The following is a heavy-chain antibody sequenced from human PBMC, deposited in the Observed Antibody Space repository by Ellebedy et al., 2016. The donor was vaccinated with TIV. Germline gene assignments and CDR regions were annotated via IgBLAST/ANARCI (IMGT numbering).Heavy chain of an antibody. V-gene: IGHV3-48*02. Sequence: GESLKISXAASGFTFSSSNMNWVRQALGKGLEWVSYISSSSDAIYYADSVKGRFTISRDNAKNSLFLQMNSLRDEDTAVYYCVRGVGPWGPGTLVTVSA. CDR2: ISSSSDAI. J-gene: IGHJ5*02. D-gene: IGHD1-26*01. CDR1: GFTFSSSN. CDR3: VRGVGP.